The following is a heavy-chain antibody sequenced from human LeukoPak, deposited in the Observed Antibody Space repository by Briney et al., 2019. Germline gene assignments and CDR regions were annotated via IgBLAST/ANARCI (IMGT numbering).Heavy chain of an antibody. CDR3: AYKGPTMVRGVFDY. CDR2: IYWDDDK. CDR1: GFSLTTSGVG. V-gene: IGHV2-5*02. J-gene: IGHJ4*02. Sequence: SGPTLVNPTQTLTLTCTFSGFSLTTSGVGVGWIRQPPGKALEWLALIYWDDDKPYSPSLKSRLTITKDTSKNQVVLTMTNMDPVDTATYYCAYKGPTMVRGVFDYWGQGTLVTVSS. D-gene: IGHD3-10*01.